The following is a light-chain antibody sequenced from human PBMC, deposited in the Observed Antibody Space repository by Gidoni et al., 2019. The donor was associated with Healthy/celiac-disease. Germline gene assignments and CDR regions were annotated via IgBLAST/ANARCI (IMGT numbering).Light chain of an antibody. CDR3: QQSYSTPQFT. CDR2: ATS. CDR1: QSISSY. J-gene: IGKJ3*01. Sequence: DIQMTQSPSSLSATVGDRFTITCRASQSISSYLNWYQQKPGKAPTLLIYATSSLQSWVPSRFSGSGSGTDFTLTISSLQPEDFATYYCQQSYSTPQFTFGPGTKVDIK. V-gene: IGKV1-39*01.